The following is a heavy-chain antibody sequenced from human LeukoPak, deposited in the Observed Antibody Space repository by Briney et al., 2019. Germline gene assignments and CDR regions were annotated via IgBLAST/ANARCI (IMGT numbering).Heavy chain of an antibody. Sequence: ASVKVSCKASEYTFTSYYMHWVRQAPGQGLEWMGIINPSGGSTSYAQKCQGRVTMTRDTSTSTVYMELSSLRSEDTAVYYCARGTVTDTRFDPWGQGTLVTVSS. CDR2: INPSGGST. V-gene: IGHV1-46*01. J-gene: IGHJ5*02. D-gene: IGHD4-17*01. CDR3: ARGTVTDTRFDP. CDR1: EYTFTSYY.